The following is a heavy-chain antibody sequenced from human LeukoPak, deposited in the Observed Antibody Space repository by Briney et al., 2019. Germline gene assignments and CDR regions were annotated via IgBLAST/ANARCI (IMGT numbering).Heavy chain of an antibody. D-gene: IGHD3-3*01. CDR1: GYTFTNYA. V-gene: IGHV7-4-1*02. Sequence: EASVKVSCKASGYTFTNYAMHWVRQAPGQRLEWMGWINTNTGNPTYAQGFTGRFVFSLDTSVSTAYLQISSLKAEDTAVYYCARKKPATKDITIFGVNYMDVWGKGTTVTVSS. CDR2: INTNTGNP. J-gene: IGHJ6*03. CDR3: ARKKPATKDITIFGVNYMDV.